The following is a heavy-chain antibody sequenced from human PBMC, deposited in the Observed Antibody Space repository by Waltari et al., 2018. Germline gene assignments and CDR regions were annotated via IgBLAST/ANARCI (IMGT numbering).Heavy chain of an antibody. CDR1: GYTFTSYG. J-gene: IGHJ3*02. V-gene: IGHV1-18*01. Sequence: QVQLVQSGAEVKKPGASVKVSCKASGYTFTSYGISWVRQAPGQGLEWMGWISAYNGNTNDAQKLQGRVNMTTDTSTSTAYMELRSLRSDDTAVYYCARFSLAWHDILTGWVPHAFDIWGQGTMVTVSS. D-gene: IGHD3-9*01. CDR3: ARFSLAWHDILTGWVPHAFDI. CDR2: ISAYNGNT.